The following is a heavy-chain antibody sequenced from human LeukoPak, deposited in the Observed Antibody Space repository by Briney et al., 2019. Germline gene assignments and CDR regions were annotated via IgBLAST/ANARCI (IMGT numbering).Heavy chain of an antibody. J-gene: IGHJ6*03. D-gene: IGHD3-16*01. V-gene: IGHV4-39*07. CDR3: ARRGGTYYEYMDV. CDR1: GGSISSSSYY. CDR2: IYHSGST. Sequence: SETLSLTCTVSGGSISSSSYYWGWIRQPPGKGLEWIGSIYHSGSTYYNPSLKSRVTISVDTSKNQFSLKLGSVTAADTAMYYCARRGGTYYEYMDVWGKGTTVTVSS.